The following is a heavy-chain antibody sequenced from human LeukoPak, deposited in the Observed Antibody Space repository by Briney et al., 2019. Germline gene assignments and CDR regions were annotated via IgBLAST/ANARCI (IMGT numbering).Heavy chain of an antibody. V-gene: IGHV5-51*01. D-gene: IGHD6-13*01. CDR3: ARGAHEEFPELEAAGLRPRRPYSGMDV. CDR1: GYRFADYW. CDR2: VFPGDSDT. J-gene: IGHJ6*02. Sequence: GESLKISCRASGYRFADYWITWVRQRPGKGLEWMGIVFPGDSDTKYSPSFQGQVTISADRSISTAYLQWRFLKASDSAMYYCARGAHEEFPELEAAGLRPRRPYSGMDVWGLGTTVTVSS.